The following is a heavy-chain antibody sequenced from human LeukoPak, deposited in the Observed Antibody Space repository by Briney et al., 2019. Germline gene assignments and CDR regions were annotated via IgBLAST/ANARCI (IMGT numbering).Heavy chain of an antibody. D-gene: IGHD3-22*01. Sequence: GGSLRLSCADSRFTFSSYAMYCVCPAPGEGLEYVSAIIRIGGSTYYANSVKCRFSISRDNSKNTLYLQMGSLRAEDMAVYYCARALPPGYYDGSSLNNWFDPWSQGTLVTVSS. V-gene: IGHV3-64*01. CDR3: ARALPPGYYDGSSLNNWFDP. J-gene: IGHJ5*02. CDR1: RFTFSSYA. CDR2: IIRIGGST.